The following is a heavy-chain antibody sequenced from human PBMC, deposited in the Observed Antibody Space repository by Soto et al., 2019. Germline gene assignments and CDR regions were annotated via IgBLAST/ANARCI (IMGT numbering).Heavy chain of an antibody. D-gene: IGHD6-19*01. J-gene: IGHJ2*01. CDR1: GFTFSSYW. V-gene: IGHV3-7*05. CDR3: ARQFIPQWLVRKNWYFDL. CDR2: IKQDGSEK. Sequence: EVQLVESGGGLVQPGGSLRLSCAASGFTFSSYWMSWVRQAPGKGLEWVANIKQDGSEKYYVDSVKGRFTISRDNARNSLYLQMNSLRAEDTAVYYCARQFIPQWLVRKNWYFDLWGRGTLVTVSS.